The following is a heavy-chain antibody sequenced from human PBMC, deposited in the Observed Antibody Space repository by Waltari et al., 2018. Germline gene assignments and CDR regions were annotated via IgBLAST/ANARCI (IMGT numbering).Heavy chain of an antibody. CDR3: ARAHSSSWYSHYYYGMDV. V-gene: IGHV3-53*01. CDR1: GFTVSSNY. J-gene: IGHJ6*02. D-gene: IGHD6-13*01. CDR2: IYSGGST. Sequence: EVQLVESGGGLIQPGGSLRLSCAASGFTVSSNYMSWVRQAPGKGLEWVSVIYSGGSTYYADSVKGRFTISRDNSKNTLYLQMNSRRAEDTAVYYCARAHSSSWYSHYYYGMDVWGQGTTVTVSS.